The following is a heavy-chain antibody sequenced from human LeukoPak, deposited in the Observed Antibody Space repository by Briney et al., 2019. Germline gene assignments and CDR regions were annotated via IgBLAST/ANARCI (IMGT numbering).Heavy chain of an antibody. CDR3: AVLAQTY. CDR1: GGSISSSTYY. V-gene: IGHV4-39*01. J-gene: IGHJ4*02. Sequence: SETLSLTCSVSGGSISSSTYYWGWIRQPAGKGLEWIAGIHYGGSTYYSPSLKSRLTISIDPSKNQFSLKVRSVTAADTAVYYCAVLAQTYWGQGILVTVSS. CDR2: IHYGGST.